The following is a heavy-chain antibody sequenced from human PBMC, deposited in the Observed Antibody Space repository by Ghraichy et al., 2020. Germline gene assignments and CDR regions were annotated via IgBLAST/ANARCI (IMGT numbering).Heavy chain of an antibody. V-gene: IGHV3-33*01. Sequence: GGSLRLSCAASGFTFSSYGMHWVRQAPGKGLEWVAVIWYDGSNKYYADSVKGRFTISEDNSKNTLYLQMNSLRAEDTAVYYCAREDYYDSSGYYDHPLDYWGQGTLVTVSS. CDR1: GFTFSSYG. CDR3: AREDYYDSSGYYDHPLDY. D-gene: IGHD3-22*01. J-gene: IGHJ4*02. CDR2: IWYDGSNK.